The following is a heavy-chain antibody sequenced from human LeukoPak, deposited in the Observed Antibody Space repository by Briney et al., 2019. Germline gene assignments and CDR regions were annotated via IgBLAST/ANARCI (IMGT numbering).Heavy chain of an antibody. CDR2: ISWNSGSI. CDR1: GFTFDDYA. V-gene: IGHV3-9*01. D-gene: IGHD6-13*01. CDR3: AKEAPGIAAAALDY. J-gene: IGHJ4*02. Sequence: GGSLRLSCAASGFTFDDYAMHWVRHAPGKGLEWVSGISWNSGSIGYADSVKGRFTISRDNAKNSLYLQMNSLRAEDTALYYCAKEAPGIAAAALDYWGQGTLVTVSS.